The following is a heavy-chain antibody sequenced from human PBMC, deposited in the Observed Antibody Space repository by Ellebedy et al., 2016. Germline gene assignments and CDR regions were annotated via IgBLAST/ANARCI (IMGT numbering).Heavy chain of an antibody. J-gene: IGHJ4*02. D-gene: IGHD4-17*01. CDR1: GFSFSNYF. Sequence: GESLKISCATSGFSFSNYFMTWIRRAPGKGLEWVATISGAGYTTFFADSVKGRFTISRDDPKSTLYLQMNNLRAEDTAVYYCAKDRDDAGDFVFDSWGQGTLVTVSS. CDR2: ISGAGYTT. CDR3: AKDRDDAGDFVFDS. V-gene: IGHV3-23*01.